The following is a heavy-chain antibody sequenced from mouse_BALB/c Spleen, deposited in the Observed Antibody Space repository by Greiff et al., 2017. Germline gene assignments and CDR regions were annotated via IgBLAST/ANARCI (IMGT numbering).Heavy chain of an antibody. D-gene: IGHD1-1*01. J-gene: IGHJ4*01. CDR3: ARGRRYYYAMDY. CDR2: ISSGGST. V-gene: IGHV5-6-5*01. CDR1: GFTFSSYA. Sequence: EVKLVESGGGLVKPGGSLKLSCAASGFTFSSYAMSWVRQTPEKRLEWVASISSGGSTYYPDSVKGRFTISRDNARNILYLQMSSLRSEDTAMYYCARGRRYYYAMDYWGQGTSVTVSS.